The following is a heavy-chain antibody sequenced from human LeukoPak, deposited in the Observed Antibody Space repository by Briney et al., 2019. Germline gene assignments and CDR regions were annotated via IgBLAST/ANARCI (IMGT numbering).Heavy chain of an antibody. CDR2: IIPIFGTA. D-gene: IGHD6-19*01. CDR1: GGTFSSYA. Sequence: SAKVSCKASGGTFSSYAISWVRLAPGHGLEWMGGIIPIFGTANYAQKFQGRVTITADESASTAYMELSSLRSEDTAVYYCARAPYSSGGSTNYYYYYYMDVWGKGTTVTVSS. V-gene: IGHV1-69*13. J-gene: IGHJ6*03. CDR3: ARAPYSSGGSTNYYYYYYMDV.